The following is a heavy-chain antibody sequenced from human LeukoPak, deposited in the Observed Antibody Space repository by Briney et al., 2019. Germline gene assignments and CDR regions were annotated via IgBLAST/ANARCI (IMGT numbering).Heavy chain of an antibody. Sequence: ASVKASCKASGYTFTTYDMTWVRQATGQGLEWMGWMNPGSGDTAYAQKFQDRVTMTRDTSINTAYMELSSLESEDTAIYYCARGLGDYNTDWFPVSGYWGQGTLVTVSS. J-gene: IGHJ4*02. V-gene: IGHV1-8*01. CDR1: GYTFTTYD. D-gene: IGHD3-9*01. CDR2: MNPGSGDT. CDR3: ARGLGDYNTDWFPVSGY.